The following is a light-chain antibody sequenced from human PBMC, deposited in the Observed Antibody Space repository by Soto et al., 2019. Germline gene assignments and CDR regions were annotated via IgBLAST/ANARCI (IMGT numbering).Light chain of an antibody. CDR3: QQYNNWPRT. CDR1: QSISRT. CDR2: DAS. Sequence: EIVLTQSPDTLSVSPGERATLSCRASQSISRTLAWYQQKSGQPPRLLIYDASKRAPGIPARFTGSGSGTEFTLTISSLQSEHSAVYYCQQYNNWPRTFGQGTKVDIK. J-gene: IGKJ1*01. V-gene: IGKV3D-15*01.